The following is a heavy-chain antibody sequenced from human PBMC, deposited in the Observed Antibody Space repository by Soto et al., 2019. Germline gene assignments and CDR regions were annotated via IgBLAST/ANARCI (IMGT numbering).Heavy chain of an antibody. CDR1: GFSLSSSAVGVG. D-gene: IGHD3-9*01. CDR2: IYWDDDK. J-gene: IGHJ4*02. CDR3: VPWTTRTYGTIFFDN. V-gene: IGHV2-5*02. Sequence: SGPTLVNPTQTLTLTCTFSGFSLSSSAVGVGVGWIRQPPGKALEWLALIYWDDDKRYSPSLKSRLTITKDTSQNQVVLTMTNLAAVDPATYYCVPWTTRTYGTIFFDNWDLETLLTASS.